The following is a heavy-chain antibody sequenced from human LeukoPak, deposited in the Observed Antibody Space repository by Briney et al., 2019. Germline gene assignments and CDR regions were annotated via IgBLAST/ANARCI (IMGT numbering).Heavy chain of an antibody. CDR1: GFTFSSYA. V-gene: IGHV3-23*01. CDR3: ANTIQLWSPSDY. J-gene: IGHJ4*02. CDR2: ISGSGGST. Sequence: GGSLRLSCAASGFTFSSYAMSWVRQAPGNGLEWVSAISGSGGSTYYADSLKGRFTISRDNSKNTLYLQMNSLRAEDTAVYYCANTIQLWSPSDYWGQGTLVTVSS. D-gene: IGHD5-18*01.